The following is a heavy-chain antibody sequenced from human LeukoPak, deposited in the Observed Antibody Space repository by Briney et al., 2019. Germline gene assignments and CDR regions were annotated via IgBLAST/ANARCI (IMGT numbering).Heavy chain of an antibody. D-gene: IGHD6-6*01. V-gene: IGHV2-5*01. CDR1: GFSLSTSGVG. J-gene: IGHJ5*02. CDR2: IYWNDDK. CDR3: AHSLGLAAPRREAWFDP. Sequence: ESGPTLVNPTQTLTLTCTFSGFSLSTSGVGVGWIRQPPGKALEWLALIYWNDDKRYSPSLKSRLTITKDTSKYQVVLTMTNMDPVDTATYYCAHSLGLAAPRREAWFDPWGQGTLVTVSS.